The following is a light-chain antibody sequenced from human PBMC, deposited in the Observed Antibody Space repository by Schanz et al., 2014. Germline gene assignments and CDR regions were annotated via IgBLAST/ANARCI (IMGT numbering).Light chain of an antibody. J-gene: IGLJ2*01. CDR2: DVH. CDR3: SSYASSRTVI. CDR1: SSDIGAHNY. Sequence: QSALTQPASVSGSPGQSITIFCTGTSSDIGAHNYVSWYQQHPGKAPKLIVYDVHGRPSGVSYRFSGSKSGYTASLTISGLQVEDGADYYCSSYASSRTVIFGGGTKLTVL. V-gene: IGLV2-14*03.